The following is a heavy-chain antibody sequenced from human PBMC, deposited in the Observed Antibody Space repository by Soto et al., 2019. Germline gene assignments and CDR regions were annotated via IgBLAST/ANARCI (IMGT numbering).Heavy chain of an antibody. CDR3: ARGSSSGGHYYYYYGMDV. J-gene: IGHJ6*02. CDR2: IIPIFGTA. Sequence: VASVKVSCKASGGTFSSYAISWVRQAPGQGLEWMGGIIPIFGTANYAQKFQGRVTITTDESTSTAYMELSSLRSEDTAVYYCARGSSSGGHYYYYYGMDVWGQGTTVTVSS. CDR1: GGTFSSYA. D-gene: IGHD2-15*01. V-gene: IGHV1-69*05.